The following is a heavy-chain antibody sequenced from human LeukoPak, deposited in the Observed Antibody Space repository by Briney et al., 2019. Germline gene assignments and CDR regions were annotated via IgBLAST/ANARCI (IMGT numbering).Heavy chain of an antibody. CDR2: ISGSGGST. V-gene: IGHV3-23*01. CDR3: ARDDEKGLSYYYYYMDV. CDR1: GFTFSSYA. Sequence: GGSLRLSCAASGFTFSSYAMSWVRQAPGKGLEWVSAISGSGGSTYYADSVKGRFTISRDNSKNTLYLQMNSLRAEDTAVYYCARDDEKGLSYYYYYMDVWGKGTTVTVSS. J-gene: IGHJ6*03.